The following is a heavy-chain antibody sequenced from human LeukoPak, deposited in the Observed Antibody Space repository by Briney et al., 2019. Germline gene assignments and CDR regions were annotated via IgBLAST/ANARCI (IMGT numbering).Heavy chain of an antibody. D-gene: IGHD2-2*01. CDR1: GYTFTSYY. CDR3: ARETDIVVVPAASERWFDP. J-gene: IGHJ5*02. CDR2: INPSGGST. V-gene: IGHV1-46*03. Sequence: ASVKVSCKASGYTFTSYYMLWVRQAPGQGLEWMGIINPSGGSTSYAQKFQGRVTMTRDTSTSTVYMELSSLRSEDTAVYYCARETDIVVVPAASERWFDPWGQGTLVTVSS.